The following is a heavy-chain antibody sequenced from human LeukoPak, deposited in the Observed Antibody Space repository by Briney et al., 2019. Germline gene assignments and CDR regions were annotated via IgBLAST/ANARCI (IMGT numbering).Heavy chain of an antibody. CDR3: AGVVPAATTPHYYYYGMDV. D-gene: IGHD2-2*01. CDR2: IDPSDSYT. V-gene: IGHV5-10-1*01. Sequence: GESLKISCQGSGYSFTSYWISWVRQMPGKGLEWMGRIDPSDSYTNYSPSFQGHVTISADKSISTAYLQWSSLKASDTAMYYCAGVVPAATTPHYYYYGMDVWGQGTTVTVSS. CDR1: GYSFTSYW. J-gene: IGHJ6*02.